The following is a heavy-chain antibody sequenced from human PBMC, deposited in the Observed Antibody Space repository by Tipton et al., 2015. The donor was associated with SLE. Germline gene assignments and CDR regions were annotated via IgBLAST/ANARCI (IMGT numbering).Heavy chain of an antibody. CDR3: ARALTRGYYDSSGSVDY. D-gene: IGHD3-22*01. CDR2: ISNSGSTM. Sequence: SLRLSCVASGFTFSNFAMSWVRQAPGKGLEWISYISNSGSTMYYADSVKGRFTISRDSAKNSLFLQMNTLRAEDTAVYYCARALTRGYYDSSGSVDYWGQGTLVTVSS. V-gene: IGHV3-48*03. CDR1: GFTFSNFA. J-gene: IGHJ4*02.